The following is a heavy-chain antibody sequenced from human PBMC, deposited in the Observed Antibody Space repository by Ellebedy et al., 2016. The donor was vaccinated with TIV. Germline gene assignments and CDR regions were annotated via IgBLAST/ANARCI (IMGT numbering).Heavy chain of an antibody. CDR3: AKDIFAAVLSEVGY. D-gene: IGHD6-13*01. CDR2: TSNDGSNK. CDR1: VFSFSTYG. Sequence: GESLKISCAASVFSFSTYGMHWVRQAPGKGLEWVAMTSNDGSNKYYVDSVKGRFTISRDNSKNTLYLQMNSLRAEDTAVYYCAKDIFAAVLSEVGYWGQGTLVTVSS. V-gene: IGHV3-30*18. J-gene: IGHJ4*02.